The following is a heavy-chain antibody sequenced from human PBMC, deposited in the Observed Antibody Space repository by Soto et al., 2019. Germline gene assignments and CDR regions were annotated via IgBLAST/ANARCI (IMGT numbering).Heavy chain of an antibody. CDR2: INHSGGT. J-gene: IGHJ5*02. Sequence: SETLSLTCAVYGGRFCGYYWSRIRQPPGKRLEWIREINHSGGTIYHPCLKSGVSSTADTSNNQSSLQLSAVSAAEPAVYYCGRRRGNDLGPGVWCDPWGQGTLVTVSS. CDR1: GGRFCGYY. V-gene: IGHV4-34*01. CDR3: GRRRGNDLGPGVWCDP. D-gene: IGHD1-1*01.